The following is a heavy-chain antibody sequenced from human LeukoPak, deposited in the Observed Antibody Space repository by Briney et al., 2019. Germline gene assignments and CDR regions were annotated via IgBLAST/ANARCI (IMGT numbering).Heavy chain of an antibody. CDR2: ISGSGGST. J-gene: IGHJ6*02. V-gene: IGHV3-23*01. Sequence: GGSLTLSCAASGFTFSSYAMSWVRQAPGKGLEWVSAISGSGGSTYYADSVKGRFTISRDNSKNTLYLQMNSLRAEDTAVYYCANKDIVVVVAATNYYYGMDVWGQGTTVTVSS. CDR1: GFTFSSYA. CDR3: ANKDIVVVVAATNYYYGMDV. D-gene: IGHD2-15*01.